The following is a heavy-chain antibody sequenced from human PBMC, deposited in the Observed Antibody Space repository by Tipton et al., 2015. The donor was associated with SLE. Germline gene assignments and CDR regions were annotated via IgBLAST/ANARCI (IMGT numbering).Heavy chain of an antibody. Sequence: TLSLTCTVSGYPIINGFYWGWIRQPPGKGLEWLGIIYHTANTYYNPSLKSRVTMSVDTSKNQFSLRLSSATAADTALYYCASLGMDYYFDLWGRGTLVTVSS. CDR1: GYPIINGFY. J-gene: IGHJ2*01. D-gene: IGHD7-27*01. CDR3: ASLGMDYYFDL. V-gene: IGHV4-38-2*02. CDR2: IYHTANT.